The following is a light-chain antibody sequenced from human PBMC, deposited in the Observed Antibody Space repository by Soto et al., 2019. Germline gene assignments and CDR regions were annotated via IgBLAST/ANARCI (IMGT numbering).Light chain of an antibody. CDR2: KTS. Sequence: DIQLTQSPSTLSASVRDRVTITCRASQSISSWLAWYQQKPGKAPKFLIYKTSDLESGVPSRFSGSGSGTEFTLTISSLQPDDFATYSCQYYNNYCWTFGQGTKVEIK. J-gene: IGKJ1*01. V-gene: IGKV1-5*03. CDR3: QYYNNYCWT. CDR1: QSISSW.